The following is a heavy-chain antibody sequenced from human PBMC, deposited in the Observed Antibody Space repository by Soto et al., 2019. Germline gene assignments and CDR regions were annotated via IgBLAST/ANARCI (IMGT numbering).Heavy chain of an antibody. Sequence: EVQLVESGGGLVKPGGSLRLSCAASGFSFSNYGMNWVRQAPGKGLEWVSSISSSSSYISYADSVKGRFTISRDNAKNSVYLQMNILRAEDTAVYYCARSGCSSTSCYVVWFDPWGQGTVVTVSS. CDR3: ARSGCSSTSCYVVWFDP. CDR1: GFSFSNYG. J-gene: IGHJ5*02. CDR2: ISSSSSYI. V-gene: IGHV3-21*01. D-gene: IGHD2-2*01.